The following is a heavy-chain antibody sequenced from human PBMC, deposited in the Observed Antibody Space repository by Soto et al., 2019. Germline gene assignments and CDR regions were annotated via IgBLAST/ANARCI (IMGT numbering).Heavy chain of an antibody. J-gene: IGHJ4*02. D-gene: IGHD6-19*01. CDR3: ARDGDSSGWYDY. CDR1: GFTFSSYS. Sequence: LRLSCAASGFTFSSYSMNWVRQAPGKGLEWVSSISSSSSYIYYADSVKGRFTISRDNAKNSLYLQMNSLRAEDTAVYYCARDGDSSGWYDYWGQGTLVTVSS. CDR2: ISSSSSYI. V-gene: IGHV3-21*01.